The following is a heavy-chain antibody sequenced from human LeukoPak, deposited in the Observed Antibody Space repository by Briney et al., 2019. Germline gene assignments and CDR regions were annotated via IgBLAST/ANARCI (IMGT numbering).Heavy chain of an antibody. V-gene: IGHV3-30-3*01. Sequence: GGSLRLSCAASGFTFSSYAMPWVRQAPGKGLEWVAIISYDGSNKYYADSVKGRFTISRDNSKNTLYLQLNTLRPEDTAVYYCVRDPRQYCGGDCYSPIDYWGQGTLVTVSS. D-gene: IGHD2-21*02. J-gene: IGHJ4*02. CDR1: GFTFSSYA. CDR3: VRDPRQYCGGDCYSPIDY. CDR2: ISYDGSNK.